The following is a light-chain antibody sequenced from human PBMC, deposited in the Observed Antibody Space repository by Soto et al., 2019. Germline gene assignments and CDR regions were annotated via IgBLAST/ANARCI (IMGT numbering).Light chain of an antibody. Sequence: DIQMTQSPSSLSASVGDRVSLTCRAGQNVGSFVNWYQQKPGKAPRLLIYATSNLQSGVTSRISGSGSGTEFTLTIRSIPTEHSANYSCQQSYSAQYTFGQGTKVDIK. V-gene: IGKV1-39*01. CDR1: QNVGSF. J-gene: IGKJ2*01. CDR2: ATS. CDR3: QQSYSAQYT.